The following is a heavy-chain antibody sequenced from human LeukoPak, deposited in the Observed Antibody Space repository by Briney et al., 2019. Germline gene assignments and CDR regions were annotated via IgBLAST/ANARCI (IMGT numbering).Heavy chain of an antibody. CDR2: INPSGGST. Sequence: GASVKVSCKASGYTFTSYYMHWVWQAPGQQLEWMGIINPSGGSTSYAQKFQGRVTMTRDMSTSTVYMELSSLRSEDTAVYYCARERGLDSSGYSPGFDYWGQGTLVTVSS. J-gene: IGHJ4*02. CDR3: ARERGLDSSGYSPGFDY. D-gene: IGHD3-22*01. CDR1: GYTFTSYY. V-gene: IGHV1-46*01.